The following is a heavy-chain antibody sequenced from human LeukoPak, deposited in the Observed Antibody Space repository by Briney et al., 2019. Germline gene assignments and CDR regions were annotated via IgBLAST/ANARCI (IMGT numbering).Heavy chain of an antibody. CDR1: GGSITVNY. CDR2: ISHNGIA. V-gene: IGHV4-59*12. Sequence: PSETLSLTCNVSGGSITVNYWGWIRQPPGKGLEWIGHISHNGIATYNPSLKSRVTILVDPSTIHYSLLLTSVTAADTAVHYCARIREDAFDIWGQGTLVTVSS. CDR3: ARIREDAFDI. J-gene: IGHJ3*02. D-gene: IGHD3-10*01.